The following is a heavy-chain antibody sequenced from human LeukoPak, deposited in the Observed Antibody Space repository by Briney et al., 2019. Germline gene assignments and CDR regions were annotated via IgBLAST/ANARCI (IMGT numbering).Heavy chain of an antibody. J-gene: IGHJ4*02. CDR3: ARVGGYDGGDFDY. CDR2: IYYSGST. D-gene: IGHD5-12*01. CDR1: GXSISSYY. V-gene: IGHV4-59*01. Sequence: SGXSISSYYWSWIRQPPGKGLEXIGDIYYSGSTNYNPSLKSRVTISVDTSKNQFSLKLSSVTAADTAVYYCARVGGYDGGDFDYWGQGTLVTVSS.